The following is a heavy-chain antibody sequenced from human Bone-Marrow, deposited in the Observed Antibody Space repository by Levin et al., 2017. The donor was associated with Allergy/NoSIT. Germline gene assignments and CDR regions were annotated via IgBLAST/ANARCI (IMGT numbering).Heavy chain of an antibody. V-gene: IGHV4-34*01. CDR2: INHSGST. Sequence: SETLSLTCAVYGGSFSGYYWSWIRQPPGKGLEWIGEINHSGSTNYNPSLKSRVTISVDTSKNQFSLKLSSVTAADTAVYYCARVSGCSGGSCYSLWSDYWGQGTLVTVSS. CDR1: GGSFSGYY. D-gene: IGHD2-15*01. J-gene: IGHJ4*02. CDR3: ARVSGCSGGSCYSLWSDY.